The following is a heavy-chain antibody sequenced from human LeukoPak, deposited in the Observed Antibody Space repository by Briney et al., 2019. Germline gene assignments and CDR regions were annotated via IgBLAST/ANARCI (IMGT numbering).Heavy chain of an antibody. CDR2: ISGSGSST. V-gene: IGHV3-23*01. J-gene: IGHJ4*02. CDR3: AKDGLRDLPDY. Sequence: GGSLRLSCAASGFTFSSYSMNWVRQAPGKGLEWVSGISGSGSSTHCADSVKGRFTISRDNSKNTLYLQMNSLRAEDTAVYYCAKDGLRDLPDYWGQGTLVTVSS. D-gene: IGHD4-17*01. CDR1: GFTFSSYS.